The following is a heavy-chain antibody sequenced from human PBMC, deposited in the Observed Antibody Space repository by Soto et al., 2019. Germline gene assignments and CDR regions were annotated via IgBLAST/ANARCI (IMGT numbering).Heavy chain of an antibody. V-gene: IGHV5-51*01. CDR2: IYPGDSDT. CDR3: ARRGGTWAFDI. D-gene: IGHD1-26*01. Sequence: GESLKISFQGTGYRFSSSWIGWVRRMPGKGLEWMGIIYPGDSDTRYSPSFQGQVTISADKSISTAYLQWSSLKASDTAMYYCARRGGTWAFDIWGQGTMVTVSS. CDR1: GYRFSSSW. J-gene: IGHJ3*02.